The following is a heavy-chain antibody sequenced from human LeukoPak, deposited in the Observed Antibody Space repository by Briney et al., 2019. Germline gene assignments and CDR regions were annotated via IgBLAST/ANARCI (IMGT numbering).Heavy chain of an antibody. Sequence: GGSLRLSCAVSGFTFSTYNMNWVRQAPGKGLEWVSSITSSSRYIYYADSVRGRFTISRDNAKSSLYLQMNSLRAEDTAVYYCARDPYSGSYGDYYYYYMDVWGKGTTVTISS. J-gene: IGHJ6*03. CDR2: ITSSSRYI. CDR3: ARDPYSGSYGDYYYYYMDV. CDR1: GFTFSTYN. D-gene: IGHD1-26*01. V-gene: IGHV3-21*01.